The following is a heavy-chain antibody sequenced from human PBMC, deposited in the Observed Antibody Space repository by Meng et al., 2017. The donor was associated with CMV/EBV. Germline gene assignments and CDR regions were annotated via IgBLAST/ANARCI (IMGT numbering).Heavy chain of an antibody. J-gene: IGHJ6*02. CDR3: ARDSNCSGGSCYSRDYYGMDV. V-gene: IGHV4-59*01. CDR1: GGSISSYY. Sequence: SETLSLTCTVSGGSISSYYWSWIRQPPGKGLEWIGYIYYSGSTNYNPSLKSRVTISVDTSKNQLSLKLSSVTAADTAVYYCARDSNCSGGSCYSRDYYGMDVWGQGTTVTVSS. D-gene: IGHD2-15*01. CDR2: IYYSGST.